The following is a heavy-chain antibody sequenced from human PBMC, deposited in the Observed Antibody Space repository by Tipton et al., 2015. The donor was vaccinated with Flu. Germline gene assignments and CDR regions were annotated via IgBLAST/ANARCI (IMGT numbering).Heavy chain of an antibody. CDR2: IYYIGTT. V-gene: IGHV4-31*03. CDR1: GGPITSGADY. CDR3: ARMEWPVTTPRYFDL. Sequence: TLSLTCTVSGGPITSGADYWSWIRQHPGKGLEWIGHIYYIGTTNYNPSLKSRVTISMDTSKNQFSLKLSSMTAAETAVYYCARMEWPVTTPRYFDLWGRGTLITVSS. J-gene: IGHJ2*01. D-gene: IGHD4-17*01.